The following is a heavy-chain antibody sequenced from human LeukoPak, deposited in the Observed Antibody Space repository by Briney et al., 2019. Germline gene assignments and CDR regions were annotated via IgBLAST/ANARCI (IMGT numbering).Heavy chain of an antibody. J-gene: IGHJ4*02. V-gene: IGHV4-61*02. CDR1: GGSINSGSYY. CDR3: TRDSSGYDWFYDY. CDR2: ISTSGST. Sequence: PSETLSLTCTVSGGSINSGSYYWSWIRQPAGNGLEWIGRISTSGSTNYNPSLKSRVTMSVDTSKNQFSLMLSSVTAADTAVYYCTRDSSGYDWFYDYWGQGTLVTVSS. D-gene: IGHD5-12*01.